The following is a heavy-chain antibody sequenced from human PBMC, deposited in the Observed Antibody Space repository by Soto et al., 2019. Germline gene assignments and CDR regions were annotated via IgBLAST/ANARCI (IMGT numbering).Heavy chain of an antibody. CDR2: ISYDGSKK. J-gene: IGHJ3*02. CDR3: AKGYIAAAGVLDAFDI. Sequence: QVQLVESGGGVVQPGGSLRLSCAASGFIFSSYGMHWVRQAPGKGLEWVAVISYDGSKKYYEDSVKGRFTISRDNFKNTLFLQMNSPRAEDTAVYYCAKGYIAAAGVLDAFDIWGQGTVVTVSS. CDR1: GFIFSSYG. V-gene: IGHV3-30*18. D-gene: IGHD6-13*01.